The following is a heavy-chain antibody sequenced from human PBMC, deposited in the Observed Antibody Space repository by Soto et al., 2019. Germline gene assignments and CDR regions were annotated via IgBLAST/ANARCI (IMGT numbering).Heavy chain of an antibody. J-gene: IGHJ4*02. Sequence: LSPTLSLTCAISGDSVSSNSAAWNWIRQSPSRGLEWLGRTYYRSKWYNDYAVSVKSRITINPDTSKNQFSLQLNSVTPEDTAVYYCARESIAARPSGFDYWGQGTLVTVSS. CDR3: ARESIAARPSGFDY. V-gene: IGHV6-1*01. CDR2: TYYRSKWYN. CDR1: GDSVSSNSAA. D-gene: IGHD6-6*01.